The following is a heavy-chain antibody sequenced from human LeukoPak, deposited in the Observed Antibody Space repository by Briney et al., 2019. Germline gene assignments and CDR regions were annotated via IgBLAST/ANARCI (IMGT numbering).Heavy chain of an antibody. CDR2: ISSSGSTI. J-gene: IGHJ3*02. CDR1: GFTFSDYY. Sequence: GGSLRLSCAASGFTFSDYYMSWIRQAPGKGLEWVSYISSSGSTIYYADSVKGRFTISRDNAKNSLYLQMNSLRAEDTAVYYCAKGRGVTDTDAFDIWGQGTMVTVSS. D-gene: IGHD2-21*02. V-gene: IGHV3-11*01. CDR3: AKGRGVTDTDAFDI.